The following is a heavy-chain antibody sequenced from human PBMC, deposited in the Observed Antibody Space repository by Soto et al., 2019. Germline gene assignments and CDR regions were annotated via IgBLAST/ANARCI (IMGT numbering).Heavy chain of an antibody. Sequence: KGLEWIGEINHSGSTNYNPSLKSRVTISVDTSKNQFSLKLSYVTAADTAVYYCARAGTMVRGVILYYYSGTAVWRKGTTVIVIS. CDR2: INHSGST. D-gene: IGHD3-10*01. J-gene: IGHJ6*01. CDR3: ARAGTMVRGVILYYYSGTAV. V-gene: IGHV4-34*01.